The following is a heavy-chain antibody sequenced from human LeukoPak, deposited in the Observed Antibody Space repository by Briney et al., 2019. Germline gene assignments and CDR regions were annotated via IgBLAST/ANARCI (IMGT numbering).Heavy chain of an antibody. V-gene: IGHV3-21*01. CDR1: GFTFSSYS. J-gene: IGHJ4*02. CDR3: ARGLHKGVFDY. Sequence: GGSLRLSCAASGFTFSSYSMNWVRQAPGKGLEWVSSISSSSSYIYYADSVKGRFTISRDNAKNTLYLQMNSLRAEDTAVYYCARGLHKGVFDYWGQGTLVTVSS. CDR2: ISSSSSYI. D-gene: IGHD4-11*01.